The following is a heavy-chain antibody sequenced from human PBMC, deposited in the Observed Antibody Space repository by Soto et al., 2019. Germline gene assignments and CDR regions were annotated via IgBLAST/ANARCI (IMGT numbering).Heavy chain of an antibody. V-gene: IGHV4-59*01. D-gene: IGHD7-27*01. CDR1: GGSISSYY. CDR3: ARSQSPGYYGMDV. Sequence: NPSETLSLTCTVSGGSISSYYWSWIRQPPGKGLEWIGYIYYSGSTNYNPSLKSRVTISVDTSKNQFSLKLSSVTAADTAVYYCARSQSPGYYGMDVWGQGTTVTVSS. CDR2: IYYSGST. J-gene: IGHJ6*02.